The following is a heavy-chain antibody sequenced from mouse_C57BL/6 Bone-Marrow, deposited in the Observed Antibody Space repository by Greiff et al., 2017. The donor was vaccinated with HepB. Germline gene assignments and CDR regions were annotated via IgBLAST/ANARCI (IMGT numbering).Heavy chain of an antibody. CDR3: ARRPWDGYAMDY. CDR1: GFTFSSYG. D-gene: IGHD4-1*01. V-gene: IGHV5-6*02. Sequence: EVKLVESGGDLVKPGGSLKLSCAASGFTFSSYGMSWVRQTPDKRLEWVATISSGGSYTYYPDSVKGRFTISRDNAKNTLYLQMSSLKSEDTAIYYCARRPWDGYAMDYWGQGTSVTVSS. CDR2: ISSGGSYT. J-gene: IGHJ4*01.